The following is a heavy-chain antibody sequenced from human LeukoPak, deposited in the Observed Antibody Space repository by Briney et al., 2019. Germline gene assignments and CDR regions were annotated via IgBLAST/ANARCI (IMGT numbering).Heavy chain of an antibody. CDR3: ARAQWRTYSYYYMDV. CDR2: IYSGGST. CDR1: GFTVSFNY. V-gene: IGHV3-53*01. D-gene: IGHD6-19*01. Sequence: GGSLRLSCAASGFTVSFNYMSWVRQTPGKGLEWISVIYSGGSTYYADSVKGRFTISRDDSKNTLYLQMNSLRAEDTAIYYCARAQWRTYSYYYMDVWGKGTTVTVSS. J-gene: IGHJ6*03.